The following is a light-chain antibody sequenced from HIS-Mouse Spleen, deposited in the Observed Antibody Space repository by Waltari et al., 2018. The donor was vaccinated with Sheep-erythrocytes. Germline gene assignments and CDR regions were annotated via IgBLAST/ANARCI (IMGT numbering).Light chain of an antibody. Sequence: QSALTQPASVSGSPGQSITISCTGTSSYVGRYNLVPWYQQHPGKAPNLMIYEGSKRPSGVSNRFSGSKSGNTASLTISGLQAEDEADYYCCSYAGSSTPWVFGGGTKLTVL. J-gene: IGLJ3*02. CDR1: SSYVGRYNL. CDR2: EGS. CDR3: CSYAGSSTPWV. V-gene: IGLV2-23*01.